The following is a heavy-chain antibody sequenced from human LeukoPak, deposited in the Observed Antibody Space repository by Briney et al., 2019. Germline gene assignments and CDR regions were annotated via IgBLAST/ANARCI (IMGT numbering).Heavy chain of an antibody. D-gene: IGHD6-19*01. CDR3: AKDREQWLIQAIAY. CDR1: GFTFSSYA. CDR2: ISGRGGST. J-gene: IGHJ4*02. Sequence: GGSLRFSCSASGFTFSSYAMSWVRQAPGKGLEWVSAISGRGGSTYYADSVKGRLTISRDNSKNTLYLQMNSLRAEDTAVYYCAKDREQWLIQAIAYWGQGTLVTVSS. V-gene: IGHV3-23*01.